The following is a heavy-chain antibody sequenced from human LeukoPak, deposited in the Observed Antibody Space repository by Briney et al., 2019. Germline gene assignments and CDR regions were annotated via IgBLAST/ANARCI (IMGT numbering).Heavy chain of an antibody. CDR3: ARETTGRYGSASPLDY. D-gene: IGHD3-10*01. Sequence: GGSLRLSCAASGFTFSEYYMSWIRQAPGKGLEWVSYISSSGSTTYYADSVKGRFTIFRDNAKNSLYLQMNSLRAEAPAVNYSARETTGRYGSASPLDYWGQGTLSTFSS. CDR1: GFTFSEYY. CDR2: ISSSGSTT. J-gene: IGHJ4*02. V-gene: IGHV3-11*01.